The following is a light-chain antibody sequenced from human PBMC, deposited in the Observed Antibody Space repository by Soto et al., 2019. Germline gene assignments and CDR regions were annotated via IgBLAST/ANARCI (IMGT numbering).Light chain of an antibody. V-gene: IGKV1-9*01. CDR1: QAISSY. CDR2: GAS. CDR3: QQFNDYPLT. Sequence: DIQLTQSPSFLSASVGDRVTITCRASQAISSYLAWYQQKPGKPPKLLIYGASTLQSDVPSRFSGSGSGTEFTLTVSSLQAEDSATYYCQQFNDYPLTFGRGTKWIS. J-gene: IGKJ4*01.